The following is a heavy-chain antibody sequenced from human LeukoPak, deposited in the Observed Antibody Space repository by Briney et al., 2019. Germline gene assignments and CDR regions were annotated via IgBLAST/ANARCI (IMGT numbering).Heavy chain of an antibody. V-gene: IGHV4-34*01. CDR1: GGSFSGYY. CDR2: INHSGST. Sequence: SETLSLTCAVYGGSFSGYYWSWIRQPPGKGLEWIGEINHSGSTNYNPSLKSRVTISVDTSKNQFSLKLSSVTAADTAVYYCAKTTVTTNWFDPWGQGILVTVSS. J-gene: IGHJ5*02. D-gene: IGHD4-17*01. CDR3: AKTTVTTNWFDP.